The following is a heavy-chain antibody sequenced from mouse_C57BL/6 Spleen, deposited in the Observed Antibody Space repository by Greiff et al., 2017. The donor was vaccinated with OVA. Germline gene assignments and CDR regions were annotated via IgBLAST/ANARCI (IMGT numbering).Heavy chain of an antibody. D-gene: IGHD1-1*01. CDR3: ARPYGSSWYFDV. CDR1: GYSFTGYF. V-gene: IGHV1-20*01. Sequence: EVQLQQSGPELVKPGDSVKISCKASGYSFTGYFMNWVMQSHGKSLEWIGRINPYNGDTFSNQKFKGKATLTVDKSSSTAHMELRSLTSEDSAVXYCARPYGSSWYFDVWGTGTTVTVAS. J-gene: IGHJ1*03. CDR2: INPYNGDT.